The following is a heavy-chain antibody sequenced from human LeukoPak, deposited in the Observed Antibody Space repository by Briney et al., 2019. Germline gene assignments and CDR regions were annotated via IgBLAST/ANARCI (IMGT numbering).Heavy chain of an antibody. CDR3: AREFGYCSGGSCYSFGYYFDY. V-gene: IGHV3-21*01. CDR2: ISSSSSYI. D-gene: IGHD2-15*01. CDR1: GFTFSSYS. J-gene: IGHJ4*02. Sequence: GGXXXXXCAASGFTFSSYSMNWVRQAPGKGLEWVSSISSSSSYIYYADSVKGRFTISRDKDKKSVYMQMNRLRAEDTAVYYCAREFGYCSGGSCYSFGYYFDYWGQGTLVTVSS.